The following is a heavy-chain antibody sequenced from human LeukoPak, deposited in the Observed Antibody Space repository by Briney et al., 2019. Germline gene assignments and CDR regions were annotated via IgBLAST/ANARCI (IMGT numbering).Heavy chain of an antibody. D-gene: IGHD2-2*01. Sequence: ASVKVSFKASGYTFTNYGIGWVRQAPGQGLEWVGWISPYNGYTKYAQRLQGRVTMTTDTSTTTAYLELRSLRPDDTALYYCARDLSGVPAATQGYFDPWGQGTLVTVSS. V-gene: IGHV1-18*01. CDR3: ARDLSGVPAATQGYFDP. CDR1: GYTFTNYG. J-gene: IGHJ5*02. CDR2: ISPYNGYT.